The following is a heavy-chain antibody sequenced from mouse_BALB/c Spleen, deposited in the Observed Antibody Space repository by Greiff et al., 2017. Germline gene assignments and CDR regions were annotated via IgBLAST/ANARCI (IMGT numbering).Heavy chain of an antibody. V-gene: IGHV1S137*01. J-gene: IGHJ4*01. CDR2: ISTYYGDA. CDR1: GYTFTDYA. CDR3: ARSDYAMDY. Sequence: VQVVESGAELVRPGVSVKISCKGSGYTFTDYAMHWVKQSHAKSLEWIGVISTYYGDASYNQKFKGKATMTVDKSSSTAYMELARLTSEDSAIYYCARSDYAMDYWGQGTSVTVSS.